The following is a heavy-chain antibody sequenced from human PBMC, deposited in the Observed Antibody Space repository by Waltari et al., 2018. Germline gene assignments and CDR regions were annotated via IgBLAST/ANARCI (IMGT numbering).Heavy chain of an antibody. CDR3: ARSGNCSGGSCYRLASD. D-gene: IGHD2-15*01. CDR2: IYYSGST. CDR1: GGSISSSSYY. J-gene: IGHJ4*02. Sequence: QLQLQESGPGLVKPSETLSLTCTVSGGSISSSSYYWGWIRQPPGKGLEWIGSIYYSGSTYYNPALKSRVTISVDTSKNQFSLKLSSVTAADTAVYYCARSGNCSGGSCYRLASDWGQGTLVTVSS. V-gene: IGHV4-39*07.